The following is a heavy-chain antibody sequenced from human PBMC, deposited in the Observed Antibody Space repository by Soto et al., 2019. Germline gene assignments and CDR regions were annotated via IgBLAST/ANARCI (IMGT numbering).Heavy chain of an antibody. CDR1: GLTVSGKKY. V-gene: IGHV3-23*01. D-gene: IGHD1-7*01. CDR2: SSATGAGR. Sequence: GALRLSCVASGLTVSGKKYMAWVRQAPGKGLEWVSFSSATGAGRYYADSVKGRFTISRDNSKNTLYLQMSSLRADDTAVYYCAKDRRAGGNYGFYSDFWGQGALVTVSS. J-gene: IGHJ4*02. CDR3: AKDRRAGGNYGFYSDF.